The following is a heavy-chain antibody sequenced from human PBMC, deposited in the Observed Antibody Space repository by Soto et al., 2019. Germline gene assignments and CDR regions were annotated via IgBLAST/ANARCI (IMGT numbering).Heavy chain of an antibody. J-gene: IGHJ3*02. CDR1: GGSISSSSYY. CDR3: ASVIEMATIRAFDI. D-gene: IGHD3-16*02. CDR2: IYYSGST. Sequence: PSETLSLTCTVSGGSISSSSYYWGWIRQPPGKGLEWIGSIYYSGSTYYNPSLKSRVTISVDTSKNQFSLKLSSVTAADTAVYYCASVIEMATIRAFDIWGQGTMVTVSS. V-gene: IGHV4-39*01.